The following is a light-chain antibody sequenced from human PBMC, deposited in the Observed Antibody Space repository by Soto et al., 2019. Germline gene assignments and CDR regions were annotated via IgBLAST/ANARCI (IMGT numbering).Light chain of an antibody. CDR1: SSNIGAGYD. CDR2: GNS. J-gene: IGLJ1*01. Sequence: QAVVTQPPSVSGAPGQRVTISFTGSSSNIGAGYDVHWYQQLPGTAPKLLIYGNSNRPSVVPDRFSGSKSGTSASLAITGLQAEDEADYYCQSYDSSLRGPYYVFGTGTKLTVL. CDR3: QSYDSSLRGPYYV. V-gene: IGLV1-40*01.